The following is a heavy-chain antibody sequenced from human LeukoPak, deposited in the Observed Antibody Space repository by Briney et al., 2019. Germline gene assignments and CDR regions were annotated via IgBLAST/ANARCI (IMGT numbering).Heavy chain of an antibody. D-gene: IGHD4-23*01. CDR2: ISAIGGST. Sequence: PGGSLRLSCAVSGSTFSSYAIRWVRQAPGKGLEWVSSISAIGGSTYYADCVKGRSPISRTNSKNTLYLQTNSLRAEVSAIYHSADGNPVDDWGQGTLVTVSS. CDR1: GSTFSSYA. J-gene: IGHJ4*02. V-gene: IGHV3-23*01. CDR3: ADGNPVDD.